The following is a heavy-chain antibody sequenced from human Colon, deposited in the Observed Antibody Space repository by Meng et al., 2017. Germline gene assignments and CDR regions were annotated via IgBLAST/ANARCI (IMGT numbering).Heavy chain of an antibody. CDR3: ARKRTSPGTLGFDY. Sequence: QGPLQASGPGLVKSSGTLSLTCAVSGDSISSGNGWTCVRQPPGKGREWIGEIYPSGRTSSNPSLQGRVTILLDKSKNQFSLELNSVTAADTAIYFCARKRTSPGTLGFDYWGQGTLVTVSS. V-gene: IGHV4-4*02. CDR1: GDSISSGNG. D-gene: IGHD6-13*01. CDR2: IYPSGRT. J-gene: IGHJ4*02.